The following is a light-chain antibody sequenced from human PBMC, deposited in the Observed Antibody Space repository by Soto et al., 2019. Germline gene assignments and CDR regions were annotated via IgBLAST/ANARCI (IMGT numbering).Light chain of an antibody. CDR1: QSVSYY. CDR3: QQYNHWPGT. J-gene: IGKJ1*01. Sequence: EIVLTQSPGTLSLSPGERATLSCRASQSVSYYLAWYQQKPGQAPRLLIYDASSRATGVPDRFSGSGSGTDFTLTISRLEPEDYAVYFCQQYNHWPGTFGQGTKVDIK. CDR2: DAS. V-gene: IGKV3D-20*02.